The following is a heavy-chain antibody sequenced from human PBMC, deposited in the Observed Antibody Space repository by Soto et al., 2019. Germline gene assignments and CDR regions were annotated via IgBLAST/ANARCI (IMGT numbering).Heavy chain of an antibody. CDR1: GGSISSDIHY. D-gene: IGHD3-10*01. V-gene: IGHV4-39*01. CDR3: ARHTDCGSGSSCLGSDNMDTDAFDI. CDR2: IYYSGNT. Sequence: PSETLSLTCPVSGGSISSDIHYWGWIRQPPGKGLEWIGTIYYSGNTHYNPSLRSRVTISMDTSKNQFSLRLTSVTAADTAVYYCARHTDCGSGSSCLGSDNMDTDAFDIWGQGTMVTV. J-gene: IGHJ3*02.